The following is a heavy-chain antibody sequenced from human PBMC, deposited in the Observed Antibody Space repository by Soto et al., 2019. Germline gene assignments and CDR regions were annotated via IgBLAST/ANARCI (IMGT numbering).Heavy chain of an antibody. CDR2: IYYSGST. J-gene: IGHJ6*02. CDR1: GGSLSSSSYS. CDR3: ARHTIEGRRDYYHGMDV. Sequence: SDTLSLTCTVSGGSLSSSSYSWDWIRQPPGKGLEWIGSIYYSGSTYYNPSLKSRVTISVDTSKNQFSLRLISVTAADTAVFHCARHTIEGRRDYYHGMDVWGQGTAVPVSS. V-gene: IGHV4-39*01. D-gene: IGHD6-6*01.